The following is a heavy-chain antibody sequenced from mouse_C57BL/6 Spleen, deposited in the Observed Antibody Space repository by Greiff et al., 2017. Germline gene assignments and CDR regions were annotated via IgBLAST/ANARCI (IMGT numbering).Heavy chain of an antibody. J-gene: IGHJ3*01. Sequence: QVQLQQPGAELVKPGASVTLSCKASGYTFTSYWMHWVKQRPGQGLEWIGMIHPNSGSTNYNEKFKSKATLTVDKSSSTAYMQLSSLTSEDSAVYYCAREGGSPAWFAYWGQGTLVTVSA. CDR1: GYTFTSYW. CDR2: IHPNSGST. V-gene: IGHV1-64*01. CDR3: AREGGSPAWFAY.